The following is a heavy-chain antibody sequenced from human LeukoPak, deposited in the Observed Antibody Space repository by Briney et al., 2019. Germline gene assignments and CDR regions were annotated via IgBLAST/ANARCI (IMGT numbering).Heavy chain of an antibody. CDR1: GFTFSSYG. CDR2: ISYDGSNK. D-gene: IGHD1-26*01. V-gene: IGHV3-30*18. J-gene: IGHJ5*02. Sequence: GRSLRLSCAASGFTFSSYGMHWVRQAPGKGLEWVAVISYDGSNKYYADSVKGRFTISRDNFKNTLYLQMNSLRAEDTAVYYCAKAQYSGSHNWFDPWGQGTLVTVSS. CDR3: AKAQYSGSHNWFDP.